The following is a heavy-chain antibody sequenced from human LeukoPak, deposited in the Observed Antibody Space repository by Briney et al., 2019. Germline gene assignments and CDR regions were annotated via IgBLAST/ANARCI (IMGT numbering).Heavy chain of an antibody. V-gene: IGHV4-34*01. J-gene: IGHJ4*02. CDR2: IYYDGST. CDR3: ARRGLSGPFDY. D-gene: IGHD3-10*01. Sequence: PSETLSLTCAVYGGSFSGYYWGWIRQPPGKGLEWIATIYYDGSTYYNPSLKRRVTISVDTSKNQFSLKLSSVTAADTAVYYCARRGLSGPFDYWGQGTLATVSS. CDR1: GGSFSGYY.